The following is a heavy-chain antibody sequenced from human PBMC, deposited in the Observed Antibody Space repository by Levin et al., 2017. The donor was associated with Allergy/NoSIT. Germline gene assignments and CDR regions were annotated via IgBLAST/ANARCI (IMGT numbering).Heavy chain of an antibody. Sequence: GSLRLSCAASGFTFSSYSMNWVRQAPGKGLEWVSSISSNSSYIYYADSVKGRFPISRDNAKNSLYLQMNSMRAEDTAVYYCARAPDPYCSGGSCYSDSADYWGQGTLVTVSS. V-gene: IGHV3-21*01. CDR1: GFTFSSYS. CDR2: ISSNSSYI. D-gene: IGHD2-15*01. CDR3: ARAPDPYCSGGSCYSDSADY. J-gene: IGHJ4*02.